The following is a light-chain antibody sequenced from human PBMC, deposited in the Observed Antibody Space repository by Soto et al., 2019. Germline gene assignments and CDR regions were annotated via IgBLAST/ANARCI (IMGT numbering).Light chain of an antibody. J-gene: IGLJ2*01. Sequence: QLVLTQPHSVSGAPGQRVTISCTGSSSNIGAGYDVHWYQQLPGTAPKLLIYGNSNRPSGVPDQFSGSKSGTSASLAITGRQAEDEADYYCQSYDSSLRSVFGGGTKLTVL. V-gene: IGLV1-40*01. CDR2: GNS. CDR1: SSNIGAGYD. CDR3: QSYDSSLRSV.